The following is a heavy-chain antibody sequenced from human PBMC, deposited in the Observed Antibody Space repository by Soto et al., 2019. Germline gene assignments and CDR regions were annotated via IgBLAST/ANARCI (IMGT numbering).Heavy chain of an antibody. V-gene: IGHV3-74*01. CDR3: VTSGGFDH. Sequence: QSPGTGLVWVSRIKSDGSTRSYAESVKGRFTISRDNVKNTLYLQMNSLRAEDTAVYYCVTSGGFDHWGQGTLVTVSS. J-gene: IGHJ5*02. D-gene: IGHD3-16*01. CDR2: IKSDGSTR.